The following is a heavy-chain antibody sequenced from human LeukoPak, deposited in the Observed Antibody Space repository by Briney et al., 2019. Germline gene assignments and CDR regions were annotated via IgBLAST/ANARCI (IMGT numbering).Heavy chain of an antibody. D-gene: IGHD3-22*01. Sequence: ASVKVSCKASGYTFTGYYMHWVRQAPGQGLEWMGWINPNSGGTNYAQKFQGRVTMTRDMSTSTVYMELSSLRSEDTAVYYCARVGFDSSGYSSLSYWGQGTLVTVSS. V-gene: IGHV1-2*02. J-gene: IGHJ4*02. CDR1: GYTFTGYY. CDR3: ARVGFDSSGYSSLSY. CDR2: INPNSGGT.